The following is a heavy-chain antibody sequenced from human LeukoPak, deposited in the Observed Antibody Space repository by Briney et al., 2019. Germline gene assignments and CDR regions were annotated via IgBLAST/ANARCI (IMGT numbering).Heavy chain of an antibody. Sequence: GGSLRLSCAASGFTFRSYWMSWVRQAPGKGLEWVANIKQDGSEKYYVDSVKGRFTISRDNAKNSLYLQMNSLRAEDTAVYYCARDPFCSSTSCYHWGQGTLVTVSS. D-gene: IGHD2-2*01. CDR2: IKQDGSEK. CDR1: GFTFRSYW. J-gene: IGHJ4*02. CDR3: ARDPFCSSTSCYH. V-gene: IGHV3-7*01.